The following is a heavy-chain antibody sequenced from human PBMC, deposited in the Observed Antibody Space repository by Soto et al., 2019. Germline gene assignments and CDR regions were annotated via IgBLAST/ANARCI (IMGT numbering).Heavy chain of an antibody. J-gene: IGHJ4*02. CDR1: GYTFTTYY. CDR3: ARAGYCSGGTCFHGNFDY. V-gene: IGHV1-46*01. Sequence: QVQLVQSRAEVKRPGASVKVSCKASGYTFTTYYMHWVRQAPGQGLEWLGIINPNGGSTTYAQKFQGRVTMTRDTSTSTVYLELSSLRSEDTAVYYCARAGYCSGGTCFHGNFDYWGQGTLVIVSA. CDR2: INPNGGST. D-gene: IGHD2-15*01.